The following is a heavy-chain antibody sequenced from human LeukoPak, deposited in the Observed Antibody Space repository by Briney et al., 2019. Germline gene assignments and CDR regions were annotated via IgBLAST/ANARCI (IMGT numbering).Heavy chain of an antibody. Sequence: PGGSLRLSCEASGFTFKNYWMHWVRQVPGKGLEWVSGINGDMRSTNYADSVKSRFTITRDNARSTLFLQMNSLGTEDTAVYYCAKDRGAPDFYYYYYGMDVWGQGTTVTVSS. V-gene: IGHV3-74*01. CDR3: AKDRGAPDFYYYYYGMDV. D-gene: IGHD1-14*01. CDR2: INGDMRST. CDR1: GFTFKNYW. J-gene: IGHJ6*02.